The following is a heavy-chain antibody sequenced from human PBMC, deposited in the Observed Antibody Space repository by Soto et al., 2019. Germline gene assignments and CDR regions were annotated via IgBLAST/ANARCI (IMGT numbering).Heavy chain of an antibody. J-gene: IGHJ4*02. CDR1: GFTFSSYG. Sequence: ESGGGVVQPGRSLRLSCAASGFTFSSYGMHWVRQAPGKGLEWVAVISYDGSNKYYADSVKGRFTISRDNSKNTLYLQMNSLRAEDTAVYYCAKVSYDFWSGYYGGGVWNYFDYWGQGTLVTVSS. V-gene: IGHV3-30*18. CDR2: ISYDGSNK. CDR3: AKVSYDFWSGYYGGGVWNYFDY. D-gene: IGHD3-3*01.